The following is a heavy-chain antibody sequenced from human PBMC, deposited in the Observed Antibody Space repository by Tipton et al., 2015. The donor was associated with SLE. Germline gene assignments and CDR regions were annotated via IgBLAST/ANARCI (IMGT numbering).Heavy chain of an antibody. CDR2: VDPEGGET. CDR3: ATGRWTLYH. D-gene: IGHD4-23*01. Sequence: VQLVQSGAEVKKPGATVKISCKVSGYTFTDYHIHWLQQAPGKGPEWMARVDPEGGETIYADKFQGRVTIVADTSTDTAYMDLSSLRSEDTAVYYCATGRWTLYHWGQGTLVTVSS. V-gene: IGHV1-69-2*01. J-gene: IGHJ5*02. CDR1: GYTFTDYH.